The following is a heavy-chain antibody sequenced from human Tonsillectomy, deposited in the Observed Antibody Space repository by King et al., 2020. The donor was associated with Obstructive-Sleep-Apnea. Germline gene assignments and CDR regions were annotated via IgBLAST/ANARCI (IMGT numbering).Heavy chain of an antibody. CDR2: IWYDGSNK. CDR1: GFPFSSHG. D-gene: IGHD5-24*01. J-gene: IGHJ3*02. Sequence: VQLVESGGGVVQPGRYLRLSCAASGFPFSSHGMHWVRQCPGKVLEGGAVIWYDGSNKSYGDSVKGRFTISRDNSKNTLYLQMNSLRAEDTAVYYCARGDGYNHDAFDIWGQGTMVTVSS. CDR3: ARGDGYNHDAFDI. V-gene: IGHV3-33*01.